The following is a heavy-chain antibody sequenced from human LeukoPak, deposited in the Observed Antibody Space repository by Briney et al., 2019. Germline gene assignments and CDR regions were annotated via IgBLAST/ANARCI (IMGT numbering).Heavy chain of an antibody. Sequence: NPSETLSRTCAVYGGSFSAYYWSWIRQPPGKGLEWIGEISHSGGTNYNPSLKSRVTISVDTSKDQFSLKLSSVTAADTGVYYCARQNGYFEWSPLRYYGLDVWGKGTTVTVSS. J-gene: IGHJ6*04. V-gene: IGHV4-34*01. CDR3: ARQNGYFEWSPLRYYGLDV. D-gene: IGHD3-9*01. CDR1: GGSFSAYY. CDR2: ISHSGGT.